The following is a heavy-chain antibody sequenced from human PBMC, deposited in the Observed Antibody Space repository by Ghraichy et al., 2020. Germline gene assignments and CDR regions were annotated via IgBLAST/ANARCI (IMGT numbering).Heavy chain of an antibody. CDR1: GFTLSSYS. CDR2: ITSSSRFI. J-gene: IGHJ6*02. D-gene: IGHD4-23*01. Sequence: GGSLRLSCVGSGFTLSSYSMNWVRQAPGKGLEWVSYITSSSRFISYADSVKGRFTVSRDNAQNSVYLQLKSLRDEDTAVYYCARGSTVVRFYYYDDMDVWGQGTTVTGS. V-gene: IGHV3-48*02. CDR3: ARGSTVVRFYYYDDMDV.